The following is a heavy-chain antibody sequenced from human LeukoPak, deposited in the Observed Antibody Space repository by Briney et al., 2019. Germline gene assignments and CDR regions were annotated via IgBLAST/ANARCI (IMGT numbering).Heavy chain of an antibody. CDR1: GYSFTSYW. Sequence: GESLKISCEGSGYSFTSYWIGWVRQMPGKGLEWMGIIYPGDSDTRYSPSFQGQVTISADKSISTAYLQWSSLKASDTAMYYCARHALVSSRYYYYMDVWGKGTTVTVSS. CDR2: IYPGDSDT. V-gene: IGHV5-51*01. J-gene: IGHJ6*03. D-gene: IGHD2-21*01. CDR3: ARHALVSSRYYYYMDV.